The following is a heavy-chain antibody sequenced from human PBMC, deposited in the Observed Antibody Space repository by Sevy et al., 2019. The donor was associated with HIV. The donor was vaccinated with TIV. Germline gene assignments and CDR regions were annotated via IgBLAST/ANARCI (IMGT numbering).Heavy chain of an antibody. CDR1: GGSIGHYY. J-gene: IGHJ6*02. Sequence: SETLSLTCTVSGGSIGHYYWSWIRQPPGKGLEWIAYVYYTGSTNYNPSLKGRVTIALDTPKNQFSLNLRSLTAADTAVYYCVRQGGLVDYGMDVWGQGTTVTVSS. V-gene: IGHV4-59*01. D-gene: IGHD1-26*01. CDR3: VRQGGLVDYGMDV. CDR2: VYYTGST.